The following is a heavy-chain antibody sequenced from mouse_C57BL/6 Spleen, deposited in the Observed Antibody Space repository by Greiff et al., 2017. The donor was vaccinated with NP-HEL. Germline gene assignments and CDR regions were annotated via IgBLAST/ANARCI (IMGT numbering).Heavy chain of an antibody. D-gene: IGHD4-1*01. CDR3: ARHGSPLYAMDY. CDR2: ISSGGSYT. V-gene: IGHV5-6*02. CDR1: GFTFSSYG. Sequence: DVKLVESGGDLVKPGGSLKLSCAASGFTFSSYGMSWVRQTPDKRLEWVATISSGGSYTYYPDSVKGRFTISRDNAKNTLYLQMSSLKSEDTAMYYCARHGSPLYAMDYWGQGTSVTVSS. J-gene: IGHJ4*01.